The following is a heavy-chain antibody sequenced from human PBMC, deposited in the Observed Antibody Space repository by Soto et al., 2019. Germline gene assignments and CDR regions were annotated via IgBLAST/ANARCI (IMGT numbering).Heavy chain of an antibody. V-gene: IGHV3-7*03. CDR1: GFTFSSYW. CDR3: AREIRRASYYYSGMDV. CDR2: IKQDGSEK. J-gene: IGHJ6*02. Sequence: EVQLVESGGGLVQPGGSLRLSCAASGFTFSSYWMSWVRQAPGKGLEWVANIKQDGSEKYYVDSVKGRFTISRDNAKNSLYLQMNSLRAEETAVYYCAREIRRASYYYSGMDVWCQGTTVTVSS.